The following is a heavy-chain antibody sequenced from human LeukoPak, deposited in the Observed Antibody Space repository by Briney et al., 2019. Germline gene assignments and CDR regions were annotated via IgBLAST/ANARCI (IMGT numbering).Heavy chain of an antibody. D-gene: IGHD2-8*01. V-gene: IGHV1-2*02. J-gene: IGHJ3*02. CDR3: ARPKRNAPDAFDI. CDR2: INPNSGGT. CDR1: GYTFTGYY. Sequence: ASVKVSCKASGYTFTGYYMHWVRQAPGQGLEWMGWINPNSGGTNYAQKFQGRVTMTRDTSISTAYMELSRLRSDDTAVFYCARPKRNAPDAFDIWGQGTMVTVSS.